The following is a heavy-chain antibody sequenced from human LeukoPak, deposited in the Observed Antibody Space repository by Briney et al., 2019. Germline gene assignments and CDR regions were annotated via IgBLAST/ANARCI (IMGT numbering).Heavy chain of an antibody. V-gene: IGHV3-48*03. CDR2: ISSSGSTI. CDR3: ARRGQSFDYHYYYYMDV. J-gene: IGHJ6*03. CDR1: GFTFSSYE. Sequence: PGGSLRLSCAASGFTFSSYEMNWVRQAPGKGLEWVSYISSSGSTIYYADSVKGRFTISRDNAKNSLYLQMNSLRAEDTAVYYCARRGQSFDYHYYYYMDVWGKGTTVTVSS. D-gene: IGHD3-10*01.